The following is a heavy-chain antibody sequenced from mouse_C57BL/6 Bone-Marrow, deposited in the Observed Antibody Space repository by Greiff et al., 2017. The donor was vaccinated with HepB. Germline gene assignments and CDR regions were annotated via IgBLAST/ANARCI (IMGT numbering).Heavy chain of an antibody. CDR1: GFPFSDYY. J-gene: IGHJ1*03. D-gene: IGHD1-1*01. Sequence: EVQLQESGGGLVQPGGSLKLSCAASGFPFSDYYMYWVRQTQEKRLEWVAYISNGGGSTYYPDTVKGRFTISRDNAKNTLYLQMSRLKSEDTAMYYCARHDYDGSSPYWYFDVWGTGTTVTVSS. CDR3: ARHDYDGSSPYWYFDV. V-gene: IGHV5-12*01. CDR2: ISNGGGST.